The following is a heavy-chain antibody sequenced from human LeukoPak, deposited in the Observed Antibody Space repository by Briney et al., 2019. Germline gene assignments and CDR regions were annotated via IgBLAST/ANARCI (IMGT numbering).Heavy chain of an antibody. CDR3: TRDWRNMAFDI. V-gene: IGHV3-23*01. Sequence: GXXLRLSCAASGFTFSSYAMSWVRQAPGKGLEWVSAISGSGGSTYYADSVKGRFTISRDNAKNTLYLQMNSLRAEDTAVYYCTRDWRNMAFDIWGQGTMVTVSS. CDR1: GFTFSSYA. J-gene: IGHJ3*02. D-gene: IGHD1-14*01. CDR2: ISGSGGST.